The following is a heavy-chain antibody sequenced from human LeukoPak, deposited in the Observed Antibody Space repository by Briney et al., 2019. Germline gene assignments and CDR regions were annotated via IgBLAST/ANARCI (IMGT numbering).Heavy chain of an antibody. Sequence: ASVKVSCKASGYTFTGYYMHWVRQAPGQGLEWMGRINPNSGGTNYAQKLQGRVTMTRDTSISTAYMELSRLRSDDTAVYYCARVLSRTYYYGSGSPNSSYWGQGTLVTVSS. V-gene: IGHV1-2*06. J-gene: IGHJ4*02. CDR1: GYTFTGYY. CDR3: ARVLSRTYYYGSGSPNSSY. CDR2: INPNSGGT. D-gene: IGHD3-10*01.